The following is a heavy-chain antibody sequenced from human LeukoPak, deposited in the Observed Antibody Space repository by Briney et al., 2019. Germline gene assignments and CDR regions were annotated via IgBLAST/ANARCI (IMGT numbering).Heavy chain of an antibody. CDR3: AQSDVLAGAFDI. V-gene: IGHV4-39*01. D-gene: IGHD4/OR15-4a*01. J-gene: IGHJ3*02. CDR1: RGSISSPTYY. CDR2: IYYSRST. Sequence: SETLSLTCTVSRGSISSPTYYWGWLRQPPGKGLEWIGYIYYSRSTYYNPSLKSRVTISVDTSKNQFSLNLGSVTAADTAVYYCAQSDVLAGAFDIWGQGTMVIVSS.